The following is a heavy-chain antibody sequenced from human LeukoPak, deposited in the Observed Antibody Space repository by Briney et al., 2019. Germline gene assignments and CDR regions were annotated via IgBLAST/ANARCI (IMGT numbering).Heavy chain of an antibody. V-gene: IGHV3-21*01. CDR1: GFTLSSYT. Sequence: GGSLRLSCAASGFTLSSYTMNWVRQAPGKGLEWVSSISSSSLYIYYADSVKGRFTISRDNAKNSLFLQMSSLRAEDTAVYYCARVQWLGPFDYWGQGTLVTVSS. CDR3: ARVQWLGPFDY. J-gene: IGHJ4*02. D-gene: IGHD6-19*01. CDR2: ISSSSLYI.